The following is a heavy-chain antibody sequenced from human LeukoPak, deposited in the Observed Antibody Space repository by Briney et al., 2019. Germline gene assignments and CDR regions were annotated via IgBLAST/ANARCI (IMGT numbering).Heavy chain of an antibody. CDR3: AKGVKYSSSPFDF. CDR2: ISGGSGLI. CDR1: GFTFSSYA. Sequence: GGSLRLSCVASGFTFSSYAMTWVRQAPGKGLEWVSAISGGSGLIYYGDSVKGRFTVSRDNSKNTQYLQMNDLRAEDTAVYYCAKGVKYSSSPFDFWGQGTLVTVSS. J-gene: IGHJ4*02. D-gene: IGHD6-6*01. V-gene: IGHV3-23*01.